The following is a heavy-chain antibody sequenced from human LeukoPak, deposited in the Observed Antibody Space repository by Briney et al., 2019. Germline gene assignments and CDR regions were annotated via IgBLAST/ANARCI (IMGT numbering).Heavy chain of an antibody. Sequence: GGSLRLSCAASGLTFSSYWMSWVRQAPGKGLEWVANIRQDGSEKYYVDSVKGRFTISRDNAKNSLYLQMNSLRPEDTAVYYCARGQYDILTGLPLPDSWGQGTLVTVSS. CDR1: GLTFSSYW. CDR3: ARGQYDILTGLPLPDS. D-gene: IGHD3-9*01. V-gene: IGHV3-7*01. J-gene: IGHJ4*02. CDR2: IRQDGSEK.